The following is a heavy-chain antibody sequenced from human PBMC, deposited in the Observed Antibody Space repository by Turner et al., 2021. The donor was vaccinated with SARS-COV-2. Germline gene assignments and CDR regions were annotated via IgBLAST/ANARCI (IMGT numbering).Heavy chain of an antibody. CDR2: INPNSGGT. J-gene: IGHJ5*02. CDR1: GYTFTGYY. V-gene: IGHV1-2*02. Sequence: QVQLVQSGAALTKPGASVKVSCKASGYTFTGYYMHWVRQAPGQGLEWMGWINPNSGGTNYAQKFQGRVTMTRDTSISTAYMELSRLRSDDTAVYYCARVVAGAGTHWFDPWGQGILVTVSS. D-gene: IGHD6-13*01. CDR3: ARVVAGAGTHWFDP.